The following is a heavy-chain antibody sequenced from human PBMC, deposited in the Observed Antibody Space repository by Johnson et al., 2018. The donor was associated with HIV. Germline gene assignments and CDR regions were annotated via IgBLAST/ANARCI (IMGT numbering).Heavy chain of an antibody. Sequence: QMLLVESGGGVVQPGGSLRFSCAASGFSFSSYGMHWVRQAPGKGLEWVAFIQYDGSNKYYADSVKGRFTISRDDSKNTAYLQMNSLKTEDTAVYYCTRRGYYDSSGYAFDIWGQGTMVTVSS. D-gene: IGHD3-22*01. CDR3: TRRGYYDSSGYAFDI. CDR1: GFSFSSYG. J-gene: IGHJ3*02. V-gene: IGHV3-30*02. CDR2: IQYDGSNK.